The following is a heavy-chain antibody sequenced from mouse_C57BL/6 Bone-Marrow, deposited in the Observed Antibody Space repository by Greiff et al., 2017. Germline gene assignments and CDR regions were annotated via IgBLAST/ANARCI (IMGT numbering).Heavy chain of an antibody. CDR2: LNPNNGGT. V-gene: IGHV1-26*01. J-gene: IGHJ3*01. D-gene: IGHD2-4*01. CDR1: GYTFTDYY. CDR3: ASSSIYYDYDEFAY. Sequence: EVQLQQSGPELVKPGASVKISCKASGYTFTDYYMNWVKQSHGKSLEWIGDLNPNNGGTSYNQKFKGKATLTVDKSSSTAYMELRSLTSEDSAVYYCASSSIYYDYDEFAYWGQGTLVTVSA.